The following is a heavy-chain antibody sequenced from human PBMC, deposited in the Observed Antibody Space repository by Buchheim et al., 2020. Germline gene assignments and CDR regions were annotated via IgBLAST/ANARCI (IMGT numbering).Heavy chain of an antibody. D-gene: IGHD2-21*02. CDR1: GFSFSSYW. J-gene: IGHJ4*02. V-gene: IGHV3-74*03. CDR3: TRAVVVTYFDS. CDR2: VNNDGSSA. Sequence: EVKLVESGGGYVLRGGSLSLSCEASGFSFSSYWMHWVRQVPGKGLEWVSHVNNDGSSATYADSVKGRFTISRDKARNILYLQMNSLRAEDTAVYYCTRAVVVTYFDSWGQGTL.